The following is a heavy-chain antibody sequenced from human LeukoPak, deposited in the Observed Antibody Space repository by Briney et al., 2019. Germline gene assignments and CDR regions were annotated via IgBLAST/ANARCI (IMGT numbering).Heavy chain of an antibody. Sequence: GASVKVSCKASGYTFTSYAMNWVRQAPGQGLEWMGWINTNTGNPTYAQGFTGRFVFSLDTSVSTAYLQISSLKAEDAAVYYCARVHIAAAGTIIDYWGQGTLVTVSS. V-gene: IGHV7-4-1*02. J-gene: IGHJ4*02. CDR2: INTNTGNP. D-gene: IGHD6-13*01. CDR3: ARVHIAAAGTIIDY. CDR1: GYTFTSYA.